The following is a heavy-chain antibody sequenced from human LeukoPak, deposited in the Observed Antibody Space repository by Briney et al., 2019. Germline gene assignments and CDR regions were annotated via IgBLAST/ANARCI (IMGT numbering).Heavy chain of an antibody. J-gene: IGHJ4*02. CDR2: IRYDGSNK. CDR3: AKDPVFGVVTNLLSYFDY. D-gene: IGHD3-3*01. CDR1: GFTFSSYG. V-gene: IGHV3-30*02. Sequence: GGSLRLSCAASGFTFSSYGMHWVRQAPGKGLEWVAFIRYDGSNKYYADSVKGRFTISRDNSKNTLYLQKNSLRAEDTAVYYCAKDPVFGVVTNLLSYFDYWGQGTLVTVSS.